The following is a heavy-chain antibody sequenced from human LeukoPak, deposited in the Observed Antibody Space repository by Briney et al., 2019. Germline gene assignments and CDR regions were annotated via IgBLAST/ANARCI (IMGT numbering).Heavy chain of an antibody. D-gene: IGHD3-22*01. V-gene: IGHV3-7*05. J-gene: IGHJ4*02. Sequence: GGSLRLSCAASGXTFSSYWMSWVRQAPGKGLEWVANIKQDGSEKHYVDSVQGRFTISRDNAKNLLFLQMNSLRAEDTAVYYCARDVGYDSSGYYPYYFDYWGQGILGTVSS. CDR1: GXTFSSYW. CDR3: ARDVGYDSSGYYPYYFDY. CDR2: IKQDGSEK.